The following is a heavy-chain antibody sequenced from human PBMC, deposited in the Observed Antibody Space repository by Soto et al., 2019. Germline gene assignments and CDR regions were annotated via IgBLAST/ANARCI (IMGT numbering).Heavy chain of an antibody. J-gene: IGHJ6*02. CDR3: ARHGGGYDSSGYYSGVSDYYYYYGMDV. Sequence: PGGSLKISCNGSGYSFTSYWISWGRQMPWKGLEWMGRIDPSDSYTNYSPSFQGHVTISADKSISTAYLQWSSLKASDTAMYYCARHGGGYDSSGYYSGVSDYYYYYGMDVWGQGTTVTVSS. CDR2: IDPSDSYT. V-gene: IGHV5-10-1*01. D-gene: IGHD3-22*01. CDR1: GYSFTSYW.